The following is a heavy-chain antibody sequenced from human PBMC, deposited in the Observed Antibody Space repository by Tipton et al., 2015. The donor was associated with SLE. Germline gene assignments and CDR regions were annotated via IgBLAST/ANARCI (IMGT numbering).Heavy chain of an antibody. Sequence: SLRLSCAASGFTFSRYSMNWVRQAPGKGLEWVSSISSSGSTIYYADSVKGRFTISRDNAKNSLYLQMNSLRAEDTAVYYCAREGSIAARLGWFDPWGQGTLVTVSS. J-gene: IGHJ5*02. CDR1: GFTFSRYS. CDR3: AREGSIAARLGWFDP. V-gene: IGHV3-48*04. D-gene: IGHD6-6*01. CDR2: ISSSGSTI.